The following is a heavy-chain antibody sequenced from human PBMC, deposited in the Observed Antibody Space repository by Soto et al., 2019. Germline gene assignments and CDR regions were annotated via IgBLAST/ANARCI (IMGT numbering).Heavy chain of an antibody. CDR2: ISSSGSTI. J-gene: IGHJ4*02. CDR3: ARGPYDYVCGSEPPHFDY. Sequence: QVQLVESGGGLVKPGGSLRLSCAASGFTFIDYYMGWIRQAPGKGLEWVSYISSSGSTIYYADPLKGRFTISRANAKNSLYLQMNSRRAEDTAVYYCARGPYDYVCGSEPPHFDYWGQGTLVTVS. V-gene: IGHV3-11*01. D-gene: IGHD3-16*01. CDR1: GFTFIDYY.